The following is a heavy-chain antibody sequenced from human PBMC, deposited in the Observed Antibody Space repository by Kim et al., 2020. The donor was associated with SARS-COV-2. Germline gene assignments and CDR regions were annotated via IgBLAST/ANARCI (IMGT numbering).Heavy chain of an antibody. CDR1: GGTFSSYT. CDR3: AREVRDDSSGYYYGY. D-gene: IGHD3-22*01. V-gene: IGHV1-69*04. J-gene: IGHJ4*02. CDR2: IIPILGIA. Sequence: SVKVSCKASGGTFSSYTISWVRQAPGQGLEWMGRIIPILGIANYAQKFQGRVTITADKSTSTAYMELSSLRSEDTAVYYCAREVRDDSSGYYYGYWGQGTLVTVSS.